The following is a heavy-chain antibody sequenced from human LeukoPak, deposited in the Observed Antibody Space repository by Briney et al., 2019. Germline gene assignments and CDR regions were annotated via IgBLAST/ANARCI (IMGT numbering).Heavy chain of an antibody. D-gene: IGHD3-10*01. Sequence: SETLSLTCTVSGGSISSYYWSWIRQPPGKGLEWIGYIYYSGSTNYNPSLKSRVTISVETSKNEFSLKLRSVTAADTAVYYCARTRYYYNSRSYGAPYYFDYWGQGTLVTVSS. CDR3: ARTRYYYNSRSYGAPYYFDY. V-gene: IGHV4-59*01. CDR1: GGSISSYY. J-gene: IGHJ4*02. CDR2: IYYSGST.